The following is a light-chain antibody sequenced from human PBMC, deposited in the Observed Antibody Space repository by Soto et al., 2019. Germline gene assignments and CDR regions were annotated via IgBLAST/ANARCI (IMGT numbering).Light chain of an antibody. V-gene: IGKV1-5*01. CDR3: QPYNSYPWT. CDR2: DAS. CDR1: QSISSW. Sequence: DIQMTQSPSTLSASVGDRVTITCRASQSISSWLAWYQQKPGKAPKLLIYDASSLESGVPSWFSGSGSGTDFTLTNNSLQPDDFATYYCQPYNSYPWTFGRGTTVEIK. J-gene: IGKJ1*01.